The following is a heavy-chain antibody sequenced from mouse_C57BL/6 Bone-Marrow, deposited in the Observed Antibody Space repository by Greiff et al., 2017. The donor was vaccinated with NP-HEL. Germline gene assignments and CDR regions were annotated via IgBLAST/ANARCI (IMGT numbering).Heavy chain of an antibody. CDR1: GFTFSSYT. CDR3: ARRNWDWYFDV. J-gene: IGHJ1*03. Sequence: EVKVVESGGGLVKPGGSLKLSCAASGFTFSSYTMSWVRQTPEKRLEWVATISGGGGNTYYPDSVKGRFTISRDNAKNTLYLQMSSLRSEDTALYYCARRNWDWYFDVWGTGTTVTVSS. CDR2: ISGGGGNT. V-gene: IGHV5-9*01. D-gene: IGHD4-1*01.